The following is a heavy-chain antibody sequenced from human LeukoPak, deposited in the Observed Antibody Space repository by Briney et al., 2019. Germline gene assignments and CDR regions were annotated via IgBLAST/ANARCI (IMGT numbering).Heavy chain of an antibody. CDR1: GFTFSGYA. CDR3: AKDLSGNWTIDY. CDR2: ISYDGSKT. D-gene: IGHD1-1*01. V-gene: IGHV3-30*18. Sequence: GGSLRLSCAASGFTFSGYAMHWVRQAPGKGLEWVALISYDGSKTYCGDSVKGRFTISRDNSKNTLYLQMNSLRAEDTAVYYCAKDLSGNWTIDYWGQGTLVTVPS. J-gene: IGHJ4*02.